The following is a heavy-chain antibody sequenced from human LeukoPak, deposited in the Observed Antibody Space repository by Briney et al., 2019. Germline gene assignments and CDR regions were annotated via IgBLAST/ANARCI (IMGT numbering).Heavy chain of an antibody. V-gene: IGHV4-59*08. J-gene: IGHJ5*02. CDR2: IYYSGST. CDR1: DGSSSSSS. Sequence: SETLSLTCTVSDGSSSSSSWNWIRQPPGKGLEWVGYIYYSGSTKYNPSLESRVTISVDTSKNQIPLKLRSVTAADTAIYYCARRQQTGGDNGLHNWFDPWGQGTLVTVSS. CDR3: ARRQQTGGDNGLHNWFDP. D-gene: IGHD2-21*01.